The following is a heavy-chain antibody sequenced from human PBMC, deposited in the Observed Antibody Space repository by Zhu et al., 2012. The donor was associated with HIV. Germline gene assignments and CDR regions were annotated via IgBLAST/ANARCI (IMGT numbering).Heavy chain of an antibody. D-gene: IGHD3-9*01. CDR3: ARLRYFDWSRGFFDY. Sequence: QVQLQQWGAGLLKPSETLSLTCAVYGESFSGYYWSWIRQTPGKGLEWIGEINHSGSTNYKPSLKSRVTMSVDTSKNQFSLKLNSVTPADTATYYCARLRYFDWSRGFFDYWGQGTLVTVSS. CDR2: INHSGST. J-gene: IGHJ4*02. V-gene: IGHV4-34*01. CDR1: GESFSGYY.